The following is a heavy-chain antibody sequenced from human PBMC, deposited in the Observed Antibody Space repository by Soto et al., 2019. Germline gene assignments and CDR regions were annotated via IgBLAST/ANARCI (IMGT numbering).Heavy chain of an antibody. Sequence: VQLMESGGGLVQPGGSLRLSCAVSGFTFNNHAMHWVRRAPGKGLEWVSGISWSSVTFGYADSVKGRFTISRANAKNSLFLEMNSLRPEDTALYYCARDNDEDFGYDLDYFDYWGQGTLVTVSS. V-gene: IGHV3-9*01. CDR2: ISWSSVTF. J-gene: IGHJ4*02. D-gene: IGHD5-12*01. CDR3: ARDNDEDFGYDLDYFDY. CDR1: GFTFNNHA.